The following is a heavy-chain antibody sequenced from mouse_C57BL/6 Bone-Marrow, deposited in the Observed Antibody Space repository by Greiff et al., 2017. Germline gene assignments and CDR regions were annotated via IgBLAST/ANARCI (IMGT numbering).Heavy chain of an antibody. D-gene: IGHD2-4*01. CDR1: GYTFTSYW. Sequence: VQLQQPGAELVMPGASVKLSCKASGYTFTSYWMHWVKQRPGQGLEWIGEIDPSDSYTNYNQKFKGKSTVTVAKSSSTAYMQLSSLTSEASAFYYCAAYEYAAYWGQGTLVTVSA. J-gene: IGHJ3*01. CDR3: AAYEYAAY. CDR2: IDPSDSYT. V-gene: IGHV1-69*01.